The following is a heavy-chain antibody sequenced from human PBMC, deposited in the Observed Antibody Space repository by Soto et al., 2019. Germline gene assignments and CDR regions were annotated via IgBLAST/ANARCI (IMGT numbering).Heavy chain of an antibody. J-gene: IGHJ6*02. V-gene: IGHV4-61*01. CDR3: ARASDDFWSGFNYYYYSMDV. CDR1: GGSVSSGSYY. D-gene: IGHD3-3*01. CDR2: IYYSGST. Sequence: SETLSLTCTVSGGSVSSGSYYWSWIRQPPGKGLEWIGYIYYSGSTNYNPSLKSRVTISVDTSKNQFSLKLSSVTAADTAVYYCARASDDFWSGFNYYYYSMDVWGQGTTVTVSS.